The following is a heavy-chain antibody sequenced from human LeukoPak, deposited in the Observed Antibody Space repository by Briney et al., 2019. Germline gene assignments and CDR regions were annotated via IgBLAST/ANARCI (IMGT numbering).Heavy chain of an antibody. V-gene: IGHV1-2*02. CDR3: ARANPQYCSSTSCYGAFDI. CDR2: INPNSGGT. D-gene: IGHD2-2*01. CDR1: GYTFTGYY. J-gene: IGHJ3*02. Sequence: ASVKVSCKASGYTFTGYYMHWVRQAPGQGLEWMGWINPNSGGTNYAQKFQGRVTMTRDTSISTAYMELSRLRSDDTAVYYCARANPQYCSSTSCYGAFDIWGQGTMVTVSS.